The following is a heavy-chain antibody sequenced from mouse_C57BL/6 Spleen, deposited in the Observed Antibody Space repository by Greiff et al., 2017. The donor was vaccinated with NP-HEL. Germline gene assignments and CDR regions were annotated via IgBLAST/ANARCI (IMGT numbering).Heavy chain of an antibody. V-gene: IGHV14-2*01. CDR1: GFNIKDYY. Sequence: VQLQQSGAELVKPGASVKLSCTASGFNIKDYYMHWVKQRSEQGLEWIGRIDPEDGETKYAPKFQGKATITADTSSTTAYLQLSRLTSEVTAVCYCARKDSNHYFDYWGQGTTLTVSS. D-gene: IGHD2-5*01. CDR3: ARKDSNHYFDY. CDR2: IDPEDGET. J-gene: IGHJ2*01.